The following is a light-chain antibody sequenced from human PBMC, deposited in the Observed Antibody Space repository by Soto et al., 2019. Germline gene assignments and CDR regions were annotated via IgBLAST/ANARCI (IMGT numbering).Light chain of an antibody. Sequence: DIQVIQSASSPSTTLGDRVTITCRANQAIGVYLAWFQQQPGKVPKLLIYAASALQSGVPSRFSGSGSGTNFTLTISSLQPEDIATYYCQTYNSAPLTFGGGTKVDIK. CDR3: QTYNSAPLT. CDR2: AAS. CDR1: QAIGVY. V-gene: IGKV1-27*01. J-gene: IGKJ4*01.